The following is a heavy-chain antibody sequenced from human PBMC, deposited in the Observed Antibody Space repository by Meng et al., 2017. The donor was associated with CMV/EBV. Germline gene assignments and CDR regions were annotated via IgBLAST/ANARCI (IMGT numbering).Heavy chain of an antibody. V-gene: IGHV1-18*01. J-gene: IGHJ4*01. Sequence: VQLVESVVEVKKPGASVKVSCKASGYPFTGYGISWVRQAPGQGLEWMGWISVYNGHTNFAQNLQGRVTMTTDTSTSTAYVELRSLRSDDTAIYYCARGVPLGIIYSFDYWGQGTLVTVSS. D-gene: IGHD2-21*01. CDR3: ARGVPLGIIYSFDY. CDR1: GYPFTGYG. CDR2: ISVYNGHT.